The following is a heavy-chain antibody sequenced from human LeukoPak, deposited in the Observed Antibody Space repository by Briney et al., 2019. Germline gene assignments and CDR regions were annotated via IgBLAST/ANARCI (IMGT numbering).Heavy chain of an antibody. CDR3: ARRGSSSQDYYYYYMDV. CDR1: GYTFTSYG. CDR2: ISAYNGNT. J-gene: IGHJ6*03. D-gene: IGHD6-6*01. Sequence: ASVKVSCKASGYTFTSYGISWVRQAPGQGLEWMGWISAYNGNTNYAQKLQGRVTMTTDTSTSTAYMELRSLRSDDTAVYYCARRGSSSQDYYYYYMDVWGKGTTVTVSS. V-gene: IGHV1-18*01.